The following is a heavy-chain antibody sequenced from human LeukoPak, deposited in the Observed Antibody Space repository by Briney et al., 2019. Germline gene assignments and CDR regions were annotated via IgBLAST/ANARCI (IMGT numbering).Heavy chain of an antibody. V-gene: IGHV3-9*01. J-gene: IGHJ4*02. CDR2: ISWNSGSI. CDR3: AKDGIGYRYGSYYFDY. Sequence: GRSLRLSCAASGFTFDDYAMHWVRQAPGKGLEWVSGISWNSGSIGYADSVKGRFTISRDNAKNSLYLQMNSLRAEDTALYYCAKDGIGYRYGSYYFDYWGQGTLVTVSS. D-gene: IGHD5-18*01. CDR1: GFTFDDYA.